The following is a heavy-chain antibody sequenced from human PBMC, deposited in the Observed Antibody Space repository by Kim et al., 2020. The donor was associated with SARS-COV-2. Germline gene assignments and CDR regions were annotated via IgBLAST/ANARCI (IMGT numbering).Heavy chain of an antibody. CDR3: AKDIRKRIAVADQGDYY. J-gene: IGHJ6*01. CDR1: GFTFDDYA. CDR2: ISWNSGSI. Sequence: GGSLRLSCAVSGFTFDDYAMHWVRQAPGKGLEWVSGISWNSGSIGYADSVKGRFTISRDNAKNSLYLQMNSLRAEDTALYYCAKDIRKRIAVADQGDYY. V-gene: IGHV3-9*01. D-gene: IGHD6-19*01.